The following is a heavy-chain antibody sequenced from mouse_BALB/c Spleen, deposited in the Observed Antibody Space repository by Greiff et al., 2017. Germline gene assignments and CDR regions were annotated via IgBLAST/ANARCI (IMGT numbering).Heavy chain of an antibody. CDR1: GFTFSSYG. CDR3: ARQGYRYDAMDY. D-gene: IGHD2-14*01. CDR2: ISSGGSYT. J-gene: IGHJ4*01. V-gene: IGHV5-6*02. Sequence: DVKLVESGGDLVKPGGSLKLSCAASGFTFSSYGMSWVRQTPDKRLEWVATISSGGSYTYYPDSVKGRFTISRDNAKNTLYLQMSSLKSEDTAMYYCARQGYRYDAMDYWGQGTSVTVSS.